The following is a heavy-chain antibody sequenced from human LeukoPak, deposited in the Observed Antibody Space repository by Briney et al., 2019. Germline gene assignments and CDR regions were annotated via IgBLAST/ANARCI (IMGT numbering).Heavy chain of an antibody. CDR1: GFTFSSYA. V-gene: IGHV3-23*01. J-gene: IGHJ4*02. D-gene: IGHD1-14*01. Sequence: SGGSLRLSCAASGFTFSSYAISWVRQAPGKGLEWVSAISGSGGSTYYADSVKGRFTISRDNSKNTLYLQMNSLRAEDTAVYYCTTDAPTSSGSGFFDHWGQGTLVTVSS. CDR2: ISGSGGST. CDR3: TTDAPTSSGSGFFDH.